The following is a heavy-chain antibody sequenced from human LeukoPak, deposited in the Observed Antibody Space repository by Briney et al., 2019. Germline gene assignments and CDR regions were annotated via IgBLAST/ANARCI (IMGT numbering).Heavy chain of an antibody. V-gene: IGHV1-46*01. Sequence: GSSVKVSCKASGGTFSSYAISWVRQAPGQGLEWMGIINPSGGRTSYAQKFQGRVTMTRDTSTSTVYMELSSLRSDDTAVYYCARGGTVLRPNSPYDYWGQGILVTVSS. CDR1: GGTFSSYA. J-gene: IGHJ4*02. D-gene: IGHD4-17*01. CDR2: INPSGGRT. CDR3: ARGGTVLRPNSPYDY.